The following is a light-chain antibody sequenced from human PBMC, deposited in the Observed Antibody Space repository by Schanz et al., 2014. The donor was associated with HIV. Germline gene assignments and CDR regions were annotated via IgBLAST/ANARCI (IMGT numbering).Light chain of an antibody. CDR1: SSDVGGYNY. J-gene: IGLJ1*01. V-gene: IGLV2-14*03. Sequence: QSALTQPPSASGSPGQSVTISCTGTSSDVGGYNYVSWYQQHPGKAPKLMIYDVSNRPSGVSSRFSGSKSGNTASLTISGLQAEDEADYYCSSYASGSTLEVFGSGTKLTVL. CDR3: SSYASGSTLEV. CDR2: DVS.